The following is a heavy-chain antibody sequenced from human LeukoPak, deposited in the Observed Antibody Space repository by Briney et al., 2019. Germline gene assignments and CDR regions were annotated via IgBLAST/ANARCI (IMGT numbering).Heavy chain of an antibody. V-gene: IGHV1-46*01. D-gene: IGHD2-8*01. Sequence: ASVKVSCRASGYTFRAYFIHWVRQAPGQGLEWMGIINPSGGSTSYAQKFQGRVAMTRDTSTSTVYMELSSLRSEDTAVYYCARDCTNGVCYMNFDYWGQGTLVTVSS. CDR1: GYTFRAYF. CDR2: INPSGGST. CDR3: ARDCTNGVCYMNFDY. J-gene: IGHJ4*02.